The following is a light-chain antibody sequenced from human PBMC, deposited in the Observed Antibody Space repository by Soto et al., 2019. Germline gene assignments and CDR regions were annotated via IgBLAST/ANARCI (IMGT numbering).Light chain of an antibody. Sequence: EIEMTQSPATLAASAGERASLSCSSSQSVSSNLAWYQQKPGQAPRLLTYGASTRATGIPARFSGSGSGTEFTLTISSLQSEDFAVYYCQQYNNWPPITFGQGTPLEI. CDR1: QSVSSN. V-gene: IGKV3-15*01. CDR2: GAS. J-gene: IGKJ5*01. CDR3: QQYNNWPPIT.